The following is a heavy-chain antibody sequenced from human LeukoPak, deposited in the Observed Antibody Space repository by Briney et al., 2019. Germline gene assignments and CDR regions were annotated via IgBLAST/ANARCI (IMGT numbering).Heavy chain of an antibody. J-gene: IGHJ4*02. CDR3: ARVRLRGYDILTGYLGAY. Sequence: GASVKVSCKASGYTFTSYGISWVRQAPGQGLEWMGWISAYNGNTNYAQKIQGRDTMTTDTSTSTAYMELRSLRSDDTGVYYCARVRLRGYDILTGYLGAYWGQGTLVTVSS. CDR1: GYTFTSYG. CDR2: ISAYNGNT. V-gene: IGHV1-18*01. D-gene: IGHD3-9*01.